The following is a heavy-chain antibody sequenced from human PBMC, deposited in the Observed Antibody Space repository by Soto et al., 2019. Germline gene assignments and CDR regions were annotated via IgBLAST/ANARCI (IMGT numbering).Heavy chain of an antibody. D-gene: IGHD2-21*02. CDR3: ARDSEGYCGRDCYTFDY. J-gene: IGHJ4*02. V-gene: IGHV1-69*01. CDR2: IIPIFGTA. Sequence: QVQLVQSGAEVKKPGSSVKVSCKASGGTFSSYAISWVRQAPGQGLEWMGGIIPIFGTANYAQKFQGRVTITAGESTSTAYMELSSLRSEDTAVYYCARDSEGYCGRDCYTFDYWGQGTLVTVSS. CDR1: GGTFSSYA.